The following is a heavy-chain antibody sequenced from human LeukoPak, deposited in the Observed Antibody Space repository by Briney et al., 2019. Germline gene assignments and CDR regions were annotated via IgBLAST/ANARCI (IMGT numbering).Heavy chain of an antibody. CDR2: ISYDGSNK. J-gene: IGHJ4*02. CDR1: GFIFSSYG. V-gene: IGHV3-30*03. CDR3: ARDRVFDY. Sequence: PGGSLRLSCAASGFIFSSYGMHWVRQAPGKGLEWVAVISYDGSNKYYADSVKGRFTISRDNAKNSLYLQMNSLRAEDTAVYYCARDRVFDYWGQGTLVTVSS.